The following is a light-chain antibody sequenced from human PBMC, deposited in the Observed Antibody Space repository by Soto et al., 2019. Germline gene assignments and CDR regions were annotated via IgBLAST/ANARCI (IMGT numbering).Light chain of an antibody. CDR1: QNVLFSSNNKNY. Sequence: DIVMTQSPDSLAVSLGERATINCKSSQNVLFSSNNKNYLAWYQQKPGQPPKLLIYWASTRESGVPDRFSGSGSGTDFTLTNSSMQAEDVAVYYCQQSYSTPLTFGGGTKVEIK. CDR2: WAS. J-gene: IGKJ4*01. CDR3: QQSYSTPLT. V-gene: IGKV4-1*01.